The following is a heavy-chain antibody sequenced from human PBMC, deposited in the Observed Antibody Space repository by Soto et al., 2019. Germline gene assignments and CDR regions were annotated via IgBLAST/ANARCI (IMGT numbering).Heavy chain of an antibody. CDR3: AKEGSVVATTPDFDY. V-gene: IGHV3-30*18. CDR2: ISYDGSYN. CDR1: GFTFSSYG. Sequence: QVPLVESGGGVVQPGRSLRLSCAASGFTFSSYGMHWVRQAPGKGLEWVAVISYDGSYNYYADSMKGRVTISRDNSKNTLYVQMNSLRAEDTAVYYCAKEGSVVATTPDFDYWGQGTLVTVSS. J-gene: IGHJ4*02. D-gene: IGHD5-12*01.